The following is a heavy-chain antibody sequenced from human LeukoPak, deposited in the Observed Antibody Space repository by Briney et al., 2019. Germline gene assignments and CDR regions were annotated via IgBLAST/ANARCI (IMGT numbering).Heavy chain of an antibody. CDR2: IKRDGSEK. V-gene: IGHV3-7*03. Sequence: GGSLRLSCAASGFTFSSYWMSWVRQAPGKGLEWVANIKRDGSEKYYVDSVKGRFTISRDNAKNSLYLQMNSLRAEDTAVYYCARVPYYGSGSYYNAPDYYYYGMDVWGKGTTVTVSS. D-gene: IGHD3-10*01. CDR3: ARVPYYGSGSYYNAPDYYYYGMDV. J-gene: IGHJ6*04. CDR1: GFTFSSYW.